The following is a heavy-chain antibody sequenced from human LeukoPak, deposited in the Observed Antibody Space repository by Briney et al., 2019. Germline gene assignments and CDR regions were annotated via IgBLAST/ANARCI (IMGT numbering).Heavy chain of an antibody. CDR1: GGSISSYY. J-gene: IGHJ5*02. Sequence: SETLSLTCTVSGGSISSYYWNWIRQPPGRGLEWIGYIYYSGSTNYNPSLKSRVTISVDTSKNQFSLKLNSVTAADTAVYYCARGHYSRSYPLHWFDPWGQGTLVTVSS. CDR3: ARGHYSRSYPLHWFDP. CDR2: IYYSGST. V-gene: IGHV4-59*01. D-gene: IGHD1-26*01.